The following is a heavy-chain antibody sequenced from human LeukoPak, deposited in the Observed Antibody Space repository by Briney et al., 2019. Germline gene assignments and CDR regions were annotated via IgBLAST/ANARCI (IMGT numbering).Heavy chain of an antibody. V-gene: IGHV4-59*01. D-gene: IGHD2-2*01. CDR2: IYYSGST. Sequence: SETLSLTCAVYGGSSSGYYWSWIRQPPGKGLEWIGYIYYSGSTNYNPSLKSRVTISVDTSKNQFSLKLSSVTAADTAVYYCAREVVAIRTFDYWGQGTLVTVSS. J-gene: IGHJ4*02. CDR1: GGSSSGYY. CDR3: AREVVAIRTFDY.